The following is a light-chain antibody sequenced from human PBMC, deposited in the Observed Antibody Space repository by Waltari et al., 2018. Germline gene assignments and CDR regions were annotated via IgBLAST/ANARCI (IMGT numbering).Light chain of an antibody. V-gene: IGKV3-11*01. J-gene: IGKJ5*01. CDR1: QSISSY. CDR3: QQRSTWPIT. CDR2: GAS. Sequence: EIVLTQSPATLSLSPGERATLSCRASQSISSYLAWYQQKPGQAPRLLIYGASNRATGSPARFSGSGSGTDFTLTISSLEPEDFAAYYCQQRSTWPITFGQGTRLEIK.